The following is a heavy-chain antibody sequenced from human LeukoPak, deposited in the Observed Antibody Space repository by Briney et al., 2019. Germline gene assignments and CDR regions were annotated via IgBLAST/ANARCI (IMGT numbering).Heavy chain of an antibody. V-gene: IGHV1-69*13. J-gene: IGHJ6*03. CDR1: GGTFSSYA. Sequence: SVKVSCKASGGTFSSYAISWVRQAPGQGLEWMGGIIPIFGTANYAQKFQGRVTITADESTSTAYMELSSLRSEDTAVNYCASTAPASTYYYYYYMDVWSKGTTVTVSS. CDR3: ASTAPASTYYYYYYMDV. D-gene: IGHD5-18*01. CDR2: IIPIFGTA.